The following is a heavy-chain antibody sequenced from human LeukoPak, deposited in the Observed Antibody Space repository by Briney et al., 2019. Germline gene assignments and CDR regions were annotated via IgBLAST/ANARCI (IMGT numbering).Heavy chain of an antibody. V-gene: IGHV4-59*08. CDR2: IYYSGST. Sequence: PSETLSLTCTVSGGSISSYYWSWIRQPPGKGLEWIGYIYYSGSTNYNPSLKSRVTISVDTSKNQFSLKLSSVTAADTAVYYCARRYYYGSGIDYWGQGTLVTVSS. CDR3: ARRYYYGSGIDY. D-gene: IGHD3-10*01. CDR1: GGSISSYY. J-gene: IGHJ4*02.